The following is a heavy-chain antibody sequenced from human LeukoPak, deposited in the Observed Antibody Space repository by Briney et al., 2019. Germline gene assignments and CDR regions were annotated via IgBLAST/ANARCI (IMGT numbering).Heavy chain of an antibody. CDR1: GGSISSYY. V-gene: IGHV3-74*01. Sequence: ETLSLTCTVSGGSISSYYWSWIRQPPGKGLVWVSRINSGGSGTSYADSVEGRFTISRDNAKNTLYLQMNSLKGEDTAVYYCATSLGPLAEYWGRGTLVTVSS. J-gene: IGHJ4*02. CDR3: ATSLGPLAEY. CDR2: INSGGSGT. D-gene: IGHD7-27*01.